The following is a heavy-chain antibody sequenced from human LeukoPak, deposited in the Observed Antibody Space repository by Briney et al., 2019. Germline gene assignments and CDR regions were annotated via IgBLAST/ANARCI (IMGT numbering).Heavy chain of an antibody. J-gene: IGHJ4*02. D-gene: IGHD3-10*01. V-gene: IGHV3-43*02. CDR2: ISGNGKNT. CDR1: GFTFSDYA. Sequence: GGSLRLSCAASGFTFSDYAIQWVRQAPGKGLEWVSLISGNGKNTYYADSVKGRFAISRDNTKNSLYLQMNSLRTEDTAFYFCAKDAGASGSFSDYWGQGTLVTVSS. CDR3: AKDAGASGSFSDY.